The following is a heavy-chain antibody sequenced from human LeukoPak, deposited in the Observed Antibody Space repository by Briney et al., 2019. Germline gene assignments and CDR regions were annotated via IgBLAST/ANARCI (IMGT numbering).Heavy chain of an antibody. CDR1: GGSISSSSYY. Sequence: SETLSLTCTVSGGSISSSSYYWGWIRQPPGKGLEWIGSIYYSGSTYYNPSLKSRVTISVDTSKNQFSLKLNSVTAADTAVYYCARTSGTLDWFDPWGQGTLATVSS. J-gene: IGHJ5*02. V-gene: IGHV4-39*01. CDR2: IYYSGST. CDR3: ARTSGTLDWFDP. D-gene: IGHD1-7*01.